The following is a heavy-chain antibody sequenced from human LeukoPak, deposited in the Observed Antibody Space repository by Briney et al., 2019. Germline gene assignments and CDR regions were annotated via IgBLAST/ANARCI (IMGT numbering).Heavy chain of an antibody. CDR3: ARGIEGGGGYYSKLPGGY. CDR1: GYTFTGYY. V-gene: IGHV1-2*04. Sequence: ASVKVSCKASGYTFTGYYIHWVRQAPGQGLEWMGWITPRNGGTNYAQKFQGWVTMTRDTSISTAYLELSRLRSDDTAVYYCARGIEGGGGYYSKLPGGYWGQGTLVTVSS. CDR2: ITPRNGGT. D-gene: IGHD2/OR15-2a*01. J-gene: IGHJ4*02.